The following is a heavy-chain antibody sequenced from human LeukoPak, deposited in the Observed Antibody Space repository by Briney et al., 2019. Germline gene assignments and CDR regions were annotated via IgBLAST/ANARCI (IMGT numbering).Heavy chain of an antibody. V-gene: IGHV3-30*18. Sequence: PGGSLRLSCAASGFTFSSYGMHWVRQAPGKGLEWVAVISYDGSNKYYADSVKGRFTISRDNSKNTLYLQMNSLRAEDTAVYYCAKGEVAAGYNWFDPWGQGTLVTVSS. CDR1: GFTFSSYG. CDR2: ISYDGSNK. CDR3: AKGEVAAGYNWFDP. D-gene: IGHD6-13*01. J-gene: IGHJ5*02.